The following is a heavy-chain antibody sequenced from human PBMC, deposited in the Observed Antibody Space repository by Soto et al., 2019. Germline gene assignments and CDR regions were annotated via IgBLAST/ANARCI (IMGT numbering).Heavy chain of an antibody. V-gene: IGHV1-8*01. CDR2: MNPNRGNT. Sequence: QVQLVQSGAEVKKPGASVKVSCKASGYTFTSYDINWVRQATGQGLEWMGWMNPNRGNTGYAQKFQGRVTMTRNTSISTAYMELGSLRSEDTAVYYCARAEGFWSGFGMDVWGQGTTVTVSS. CDR1: GYTFTSYD. D-gene: IGHD3-3*01. CDR3: ARAEGFWSGFGMDV. J-gene: IGHJ6*02.